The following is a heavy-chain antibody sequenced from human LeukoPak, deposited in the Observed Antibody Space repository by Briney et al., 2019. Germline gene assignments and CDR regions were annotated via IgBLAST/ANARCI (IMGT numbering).Heavy chain of an antibody. V-gene: IGHV1-69*13. J-gene: IGHJ3*02. CDR2: IIPIFGTA. CDR1: GGTFSSYA. Sequence: SVKVSCKASGGTFSSYAISWVRQAPGQGLEWMGGIIPIFGTANYAQKFQGRVTITADESTSTAYMELSSLRSEDTAVYYCARLGYCSSTSCYPYDAFDIWGQGTMVTVSS. D-gene: IGHD2-2*01. CDR3: ARLGYCSSTSCYPYDAFDI.